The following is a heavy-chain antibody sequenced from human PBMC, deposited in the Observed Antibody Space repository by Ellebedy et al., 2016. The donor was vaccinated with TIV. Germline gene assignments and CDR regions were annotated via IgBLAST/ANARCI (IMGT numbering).Heavy chain of an antibody. D-gene: IGHD3-22*01. CDR3: AKGRGGGSDTSAPRYYFDY. J-gene: IGHJ4*02. Sequence: PGGSLRLSCAASGFTFSSYAMSWVRQAPGKGLEWVSTISSTGSRTYYADSVEGRLIISRDNSKKTLYLQMNSLRAEYTAVYYCAKGRGGGSDTSAPRYYFDYWGLGTLVTVSS. CDR1: GFTFSSYA. V-gene: IGHV3-23*01. CDR2: ISSTGSRT.